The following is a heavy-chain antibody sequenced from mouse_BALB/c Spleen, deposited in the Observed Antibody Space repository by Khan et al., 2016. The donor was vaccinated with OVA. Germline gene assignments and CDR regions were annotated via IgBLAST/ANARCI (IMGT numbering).Heavy chain of an antibody. CDR2: VSTGGSYT. J-gene: IGHJ3*01. V-gene: IGHV5-6*01. Sequence: EVQLVESGGDLVKPGGSLKLSCAASGFTFSTYGMSWVRQTPDKRLEWVATVSTGGSYTYYPDSVKGRFTISRDNAKNTLYLQMSGLKSEDTAMFYGTRIAYYYDSEGFAYWGQGTLVTVSA. CDR1: GFTFSTYG. CDR3: TRIAYYYDSEGFAY. D-gene: IGHD1-1*01.